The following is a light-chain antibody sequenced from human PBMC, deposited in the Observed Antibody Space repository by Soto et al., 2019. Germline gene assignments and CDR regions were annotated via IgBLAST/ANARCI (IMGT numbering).Light chain of an antibody. CDR3: QQYGTSPLLT. J-gene: IGKJ1*01. CDR1: QSISGSS. V-gene: IGKV3-20*01. CDR2: GAS. Sequence: VLTQSPGTLSLSPGERATLSCRASQSISGSSLAWYQQKPGQAPRLLIYGASTRATGIPDRFSGSGSGTDFTLTISRLEPEDFAVYYCQQYGTSPLLTFGQGTKVEIK.